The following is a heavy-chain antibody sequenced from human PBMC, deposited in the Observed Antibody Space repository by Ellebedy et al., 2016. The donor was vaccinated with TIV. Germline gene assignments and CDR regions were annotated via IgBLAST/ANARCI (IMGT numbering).Heavy chain of an antibody. Sequence: MPSETLSLTCTVSGGSISSSSYYWGWIRQPPGKGLEGIGSIYYSGSTYYNPSLKGRVTISMDTARRQASLKTTPVTAADTAVYYCARHRITRTMSRLAALPLGRDASDYDHYYGLDVWGQGTTVAVSS. D-gene: IGHD7-27*01. CDR3: ARHRITRTMSRLAALPLGRDASDYDHYYGLDV. J-gene: IGHJ6*02. CDR2: IYYSGST. CDR1: GGSISSSSYY. V-gene: IGHV4-39*01.